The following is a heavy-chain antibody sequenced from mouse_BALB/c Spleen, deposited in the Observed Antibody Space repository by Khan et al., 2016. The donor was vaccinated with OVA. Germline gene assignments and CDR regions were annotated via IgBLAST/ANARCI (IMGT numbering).Heavy chain of an antibody. D-gene: IGHD1-1*01. CDR3: ATSYVYGYYCDY. Sequence: EVELVESGGGLVQPGGSRKLSCAASGFTFNNYGMHWVRQAPEKGLEWVAYISGDSNTIYYVDSVKGRFTISRDNPKNTLFLQMTSLMSEDTAMYYCATSYVYGYYCDYWGPGTTLTVS. V-gene: IGHV5-17*02. CDR2: ISGDSNTI. J-gene: IGHJ2*01. CDR1: GFTFNNYG.